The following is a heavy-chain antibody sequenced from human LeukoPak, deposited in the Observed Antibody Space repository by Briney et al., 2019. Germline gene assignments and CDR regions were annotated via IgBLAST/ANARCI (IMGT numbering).Heavy chain of an antibody. CDR2: IKQDGSER. CDR3: ARVLRYFVWLTDYFDY. Sequence: PAGSLRLSYAASGFIISSNWISWVRQAPGEWLGWAANIKQDGSERYYVDSVKGRFTISRDNAKNSLYLQMNSLRAEDTAVYYRARVLRYFVWLTDYFDYWGQGTLVTVSS. CDR1: GFIISSNW. J-gene: IGHJ4*02. V-gene: IGHV3-7*02. D-gene: IGHD3-9*01.